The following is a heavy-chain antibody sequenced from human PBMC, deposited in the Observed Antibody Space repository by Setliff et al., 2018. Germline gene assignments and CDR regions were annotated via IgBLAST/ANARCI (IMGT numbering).Heavy chain of an antibody. CDR3: ASPRRDDLDSPFDAFDI. J-gene: IGHJ3*02. D-gene: IGHD3-3*01. CDR2: IYHKGRT. Sequence: SETLSLTCDVSGISISSGHYWGWIRQPPGKGLEWIATIYHKGRTYYNPSLDSRVTISLDTSKNHFSLRLSSVTAADTAVYYCASPRRDDLDSPFDAFDIWGQGTKVTVSS. V-gene: IGHV4-38-2*01. CDR1: GISISSGHY.